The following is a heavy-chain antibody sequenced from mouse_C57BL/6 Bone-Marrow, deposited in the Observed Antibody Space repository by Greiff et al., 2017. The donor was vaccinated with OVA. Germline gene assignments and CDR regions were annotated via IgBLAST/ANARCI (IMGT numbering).Heavy chain of an antibody. CDR2: INPSSGYT. Sequence: VQLQQSGAELAKPGASVKLSCKASGYTFTSYWMHWVKQRPGQGLEWIGYINPSSGYTKYNQKFKDKATLTVDTSSSTAYMQLSSLTSEDSAVYFCARGGTVVHWYFDVWGTGTTVTVSS. V-gene: IGHV1-7*01. CDR1: GYTFTSYW. D-gene: IGHD1-1*01. J-gene: IGHJ1*03. CDR3: ARGGTVVHWYFDV.